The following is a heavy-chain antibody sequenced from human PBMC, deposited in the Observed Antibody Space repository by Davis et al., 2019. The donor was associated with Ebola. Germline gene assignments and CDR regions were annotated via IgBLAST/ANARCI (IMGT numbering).Heavy chain of an antibody. D-gene: IGHD1-14*01. CDR3: AKRNTPRTNRPSWFDP. CDR2: ISGSGGST. V-gene: IGHV3-23*01. CDR1: GFTFSSYA. Sequence: PGGSLRLSCAASGFTFSSYAMSWVRQAPGKGLEWVSAISGSGGSTYYADSVKGRFTISRDNSKNTLYLQMNSLRAEDTAVYYCAKRNTPRTNRPSWFDPWGQGTLVTVSS. J-gene: IGHJ5*02.